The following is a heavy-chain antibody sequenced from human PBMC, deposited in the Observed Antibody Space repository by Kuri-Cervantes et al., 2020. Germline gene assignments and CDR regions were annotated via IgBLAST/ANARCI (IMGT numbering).Heavy chain of an antibody. CDR3: GRLTYGFWNHYPYYMDV. J-gene: IGHJ6*03. D-gene: IGHD3/OR15-3a*01. V-gene: IGHV1-18*01. Sequence: ASVKVSCKSSGYTFANYGISWVRQAPGQGLEWMGWISVNNGDTSYAQTLQGRVTMTTDTSTSTAYMELRSLRYDDTAVYYCGRLTYGFWNHYPYYMDVWGKRATVTVSS. CDR2: ISVNNGDT. CDR1: GYTFANYG.